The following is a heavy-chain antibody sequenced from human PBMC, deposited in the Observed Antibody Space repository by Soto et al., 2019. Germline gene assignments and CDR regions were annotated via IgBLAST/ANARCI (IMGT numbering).Heavy chain of an antibody. Sequence: GGSLRLSCAASGFTFSSYWMHWVRQAPGKGLVWVSAISGSGGSTYYADSVKGRFTISRDNSKNTLYLQMNSLRAEDTAVFYCAKAEGFCNGGTCYRYFDHWGQGALVTVSS. D-gene: IGHD2-15*01. CDR2: ISGSGGST. J-gene: IGHJ4*02. CDR3: AKAEGFCNGGTCYRYFDH. CDR1: GFTFSSYW. V-gene: IGHV3-23*01.